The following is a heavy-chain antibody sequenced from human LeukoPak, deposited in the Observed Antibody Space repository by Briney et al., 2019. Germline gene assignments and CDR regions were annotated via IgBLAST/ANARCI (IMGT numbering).Heavy chain of an antibody. CDR2: IWYDGSNK. V-gene: IGHV3-33*08. CDR3: ARDPLYYDILTGYYTTFFDY. J-gene: IGHJ4*02. Sequence: GGPLRLSCAASGFTFSSYAMHWVRQAPGKGLEWVAVIWYDGSNKYYADSVKGRFTISRDNSKNTLYLQMNSLRAEDTAVYYCARDPLYYDILTGYYTTFFDYWGQGTLVTVSS. D-gene: IGHD3-9*01. CDR1: GFTFSSYA.